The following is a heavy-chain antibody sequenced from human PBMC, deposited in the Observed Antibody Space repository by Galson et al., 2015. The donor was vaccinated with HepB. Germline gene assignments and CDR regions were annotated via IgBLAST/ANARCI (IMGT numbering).Heavy chain of an antibody. Sequence: SLRLSCAVSGFGISTYWMTWIRQAPGKGLECVAHIKPDGSENYYVDSVKGRFTISRDNARNSLYLQMNSLRAKDTAVYFCTRRAGVLWGQGTLVTVSS. V-gene: IGHV3-7*01. J-gene: IGHJ4*02. CDR2: IKPDGSEN. CDR1: GFGISTYW. CDR3: TRRAGVL. D-gene: IGHD3-10*01.